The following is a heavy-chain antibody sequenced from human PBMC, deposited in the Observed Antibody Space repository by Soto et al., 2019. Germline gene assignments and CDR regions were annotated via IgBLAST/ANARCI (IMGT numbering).Heavy chain of an antibody. CDR2: IYYSGST. CDR1: GGSISSSSYY. V-gene: IGHV4-39*02. Sequence: SETLSLTRTVYGGSISSSSYYWGWIRQPPGKGLEWIGSIYYSGSTYYNPSLKSRVTISVDTSKNHFSLKLSSVTAADTAVYYCALHLGYSYGQNDYSGPGTLVTVSS. CDR3: ALHLGYSYGQNDY. D-gene: IGHD5-18*01. J-gene: IGHJ4*02.